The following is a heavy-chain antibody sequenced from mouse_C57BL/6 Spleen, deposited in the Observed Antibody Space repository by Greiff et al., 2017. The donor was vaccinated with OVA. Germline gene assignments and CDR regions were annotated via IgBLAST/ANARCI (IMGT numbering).Heavy chain of an antibody. Sequence: EVMLVESGEGLVKPGGSLKLSCAASGFTFSSYAMSWVRQTPEKRLEWVAYLSSGGDYIYYADTVKGRFPISRDNARNTLYLQMSSLKSEDTAMYYCTREGANWVDYWGQGTTLTVSS. J-gene: IGHJ2*01. CDR2: LSSGGDYI. D-gene: IGHD4-1*01. V-gene: IGHV5-9-1*02. CDR3: TREGANWVDY. CDR1: GFTFSSYA.